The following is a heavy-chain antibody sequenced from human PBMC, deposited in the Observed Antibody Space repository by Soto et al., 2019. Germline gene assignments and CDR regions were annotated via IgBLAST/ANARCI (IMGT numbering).Heavy chain of an antibody. CDR2: INSDGSST. CDR1: GFAFSSYW. V-gene: IGHV3-74*01. D-gene: IGHD5-18*01. Sequence: GGSLRLSCAASGFAFSSYWMHWVRQAPGKGLVWVSRINSDGSSTSYADSVKGRFTISRDNAKNTLYLQLNSLRAEDTAVYYCARYNYGAKYFDYWGQGTLVTVSS. CDR3: ARYNYGAKYFDY. J-gene: IGHJ4*02.